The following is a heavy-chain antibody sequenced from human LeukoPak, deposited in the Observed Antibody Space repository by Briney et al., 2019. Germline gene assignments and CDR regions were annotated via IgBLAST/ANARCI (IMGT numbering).Heavy chain of an antibody. V-gene: IGHV3-53*01. J-gene: IGHJ3*02. CDR2: IYSDGST. D-gene: IGHD1-26*01. CDR3: ARELREHGVFDI. Sequence: GGSLRLSCAASGFTVRSNYMSWVRQAPGRGLEWVSEIYSDGSTYYAASVKGRFSISRDNSKNTVYIQMNSLRAEDTAVYYCARELREHGVFDIWGRGTMVTVSS. CDR1: GFTVRSNY.